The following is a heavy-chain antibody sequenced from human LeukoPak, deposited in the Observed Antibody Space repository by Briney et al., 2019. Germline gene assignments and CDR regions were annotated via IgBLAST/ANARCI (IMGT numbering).Heavy chain of an antibody. D-gene: IGHD2-2*01. V-gene: IGHV3-66*01. CDR1: GFSVSSNY. Sequence: GGSLRLSCAVSGFSVSSNYMNWVRQAPGKGLEWVSVIYSGGSTYYADSVKGRFTISRDNSKNTLYLQMNSLRAEDTAVYYCANPKTESLSFDIWGQGTMVTVSS. J-gene: IGHJ3*02. CDR2: IYSGGST. CDR3: ANPKTESLSFDI.